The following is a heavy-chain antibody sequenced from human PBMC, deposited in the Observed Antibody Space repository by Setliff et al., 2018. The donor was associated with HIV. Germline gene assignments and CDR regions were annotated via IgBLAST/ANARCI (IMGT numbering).Heavy chain of an antibody. J-gene: IGHJ4*02. D-gene: IGHD3-22*01. Sequence: SETLSLTCAVSGGSISSNWWSWVLQSPGKGLEWIGEIYHSGSTHYNPSLQSRVTISVDKSKSQFSLKLNSVTAADTAVYYCGGNGYYSIDYWGQGTLVTVSS. CDR1: GGSISSNW. V-gene: IGHV4-4*02. CDR3: GGNGYYSIDY. CDR2: IYHSGST.